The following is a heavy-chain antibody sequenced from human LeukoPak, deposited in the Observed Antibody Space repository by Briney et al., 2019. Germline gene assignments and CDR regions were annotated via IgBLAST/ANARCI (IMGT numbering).Heavy chain of an antibody. CDR1: GYTFTSYY. D-gene: IGHD5-18*01. CDR3: ASHRGYSYGYIGSDFDY. Sequence: ASVKVSCKASGYTFTSYYMHWVRQAPGQGLEWMGIINPSGGSTSYAQKLQGRVTMTTDTSTSTAYMELRSLRSDDTAVYYCASHRGYSYGYIGSDFDYWGQGTLVTVSS. J-gene: IGHJ4*02. V-gene: IGHV1-46*01. CDR2: INPSGGST.